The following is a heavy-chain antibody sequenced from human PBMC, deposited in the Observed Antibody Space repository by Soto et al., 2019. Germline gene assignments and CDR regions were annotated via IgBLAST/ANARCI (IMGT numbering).Heavy chain of an antibody. CDR2: IYYSGTT. CDR1: GVSITSGDYY. V-gene: IGHV4-30-4*01. D-gene: IGHD2-15*01. Sequence: SETLSLSCSVSGVSITSGDYYWTWIRQPPGKGLEWIGYIYYSGTTYYNPSLKSRISISVDTSKSQFSLELSSVTAADTAVYYCARMFYCSSGSCYGVNYFDPWGQGTLVTVSS. J-gene: IGHJ5*02. CDR3: ARMFYCSSGSCYGVNYFDP.